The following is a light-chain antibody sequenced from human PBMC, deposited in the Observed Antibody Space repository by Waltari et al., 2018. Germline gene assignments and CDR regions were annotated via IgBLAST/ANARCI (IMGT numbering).Light chain of an antibody. CDR2: AAS. J-gene: IGKJ4*01. V-gene: IGKV1-39*01. Sequence: DIQMTQSPSSLSASVGDRVTITCRASQSISSYLNWYQQKPGKAPQLLIYAASSLQSGVPSTFSGSGSRTNFTLTIISLQPEDFATYYCQQSYSTPLTFGGGTKLEIK. CDR1: QSISSY. CDR3: QQSYSTPLT.